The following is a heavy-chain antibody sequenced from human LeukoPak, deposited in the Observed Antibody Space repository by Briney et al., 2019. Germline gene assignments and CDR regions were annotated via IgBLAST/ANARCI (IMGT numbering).Heavy chain of an antibody. CDR3: ATDIFEGGTDPYYYYGMDV. V-gene: IGHV3-30*03. CDR2: ISYDGSNK. CDR1: GLTFSSYA. J-gene: IGHJ6*02. Sequence: GGSLKISGAASGLTFSSYALGGFRKAPGKGLEWVAVISYDGSNKYYADSVKGRFTISRDNSKNTLYLQMNSLRAEDTAVYYCATDIFEGGTDPYYYYGMDVWGQGTTVTVSS.